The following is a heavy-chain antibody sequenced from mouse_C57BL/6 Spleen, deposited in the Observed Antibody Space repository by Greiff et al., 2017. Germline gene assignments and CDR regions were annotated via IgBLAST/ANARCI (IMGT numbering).Heavy chain of an antibody. CDR2: INPNNGGT. CDR3: AREDDGYYPYYFDY. J-gene: IGHJ2*01. D-gene: IGHD2-3*01. Sequence: EVQLQQSGPELVKPGASVKISCKASGYTFTDYYMNWVKQSHGKSLEWIGDINPNNGGTSYNQKFKGKATLTVDKSSSTAYKELRSLTSEDSEVDYCAREDDGYYPYYFDYWGQGTTLTVSS. CDR1: GYTFTDYY. V-gene: IGHV1-26*01.